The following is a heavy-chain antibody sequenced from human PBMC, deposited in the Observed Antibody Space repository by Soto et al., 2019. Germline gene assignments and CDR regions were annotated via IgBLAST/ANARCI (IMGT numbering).Heavy chain of an antibody. V-gene: IGHV3-21*01. J-gene: IGHJ4*02. CDR1: GFTFSSYS. Sequence: EVQLVESGGGLVKPGGSLRLSCAASGFTFSSYSMNWVRQAPGKGLEWVSSISSSSSYIYYADSVKGRFTISRDNAKNSLYLQMNSLRAEDTAVYYCARGSGSGWSLDYWGQGTLVTVSS. D-gene: IGHD6-19*01. CDR2: ISSSSSYI. CDR3: ARGSGSGWSLDY.